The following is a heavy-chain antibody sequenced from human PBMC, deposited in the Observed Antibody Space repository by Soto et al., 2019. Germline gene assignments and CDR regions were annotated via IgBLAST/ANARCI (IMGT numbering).Heavy chain of an antibody. Sequence: ASVKVSYKASGYTFTSYGISWVRQAPGQGLEWMGWISAYNGNTNYAQKLQGRVTMTTDTSTSTAYMELRSLRSDDTAVYYCARERYFDWLLSGIPSGAFDIWGQGTMVTVSS. CDR1: GYTFTSYG. V-gene: IGHV1-18*01. CDR3: ARERYFDWLLSGIPSGAFDI. CDR2: ISAYNGNT. D-gene: IGHD3-9*01. J-gene: IGHJ3*02.